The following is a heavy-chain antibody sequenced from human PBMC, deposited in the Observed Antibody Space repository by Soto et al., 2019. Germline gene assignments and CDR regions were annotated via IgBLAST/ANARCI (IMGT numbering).Heavy chain of an antibody. J-gene: IGHJ4*02. D-gene: IGHD6-13*01. V-gene: IGHV1-18*01. CDR2: ISGFNGNT. Sequence: QVHLVQAGAEVKKPGASVRVSCKASGYTFSRYGLSWVRQAPGQGLEWMGWISGFNGNTKESEKLQGRVTLTTDTSANTAHMELRGMRSDDTAVYYCARASAYSTPWSCDNWGQGPRVTVSS. CDR1: GYTFSRYG. CDR3: ARASAYSTPWSCDN.